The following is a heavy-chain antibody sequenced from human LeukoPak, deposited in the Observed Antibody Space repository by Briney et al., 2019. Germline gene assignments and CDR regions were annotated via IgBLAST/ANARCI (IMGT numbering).Heavy chain of an antibody. CDR2: IYYSGST. CDR3: ARGRIAARQAWFDP. D-gene: IGHD6-6*01. Sequence: SETLSLTCTVSGGSISSGGYYWSWIRQHPGKGLEWIGYIYYSGSTHYNPSLKSRVTISVDRSKNQFSLKLSSVTAADTAVYYCARGRIAARQAWFDPWGQGTLVTVSS. V-gene: IGHV4-31*03. CDR1: GGSISSGGYY. J-gene: IGHJ5*02.